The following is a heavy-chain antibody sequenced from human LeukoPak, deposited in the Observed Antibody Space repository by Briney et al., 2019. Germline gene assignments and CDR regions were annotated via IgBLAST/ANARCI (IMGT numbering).Heavy chain of an antibody. CDR3: ARGEGEIAVAGYFDY. Sequence: SETLSLTCTVSGGSIINFYWSWIRQPAGKGLEWIGRIYASGSTSYNPSLKSRVTISVDKSKKQFSLKLTSVTAADTAVYYCARGEGEIAVAGYFDYWGQGTLVTVSS. D-gene: IGHD6-19*01. CDR1: GGSIINFY. J-gene: IGHJ4*02. CDR2: IYASGST. V-gene: IGHV4-4*07.